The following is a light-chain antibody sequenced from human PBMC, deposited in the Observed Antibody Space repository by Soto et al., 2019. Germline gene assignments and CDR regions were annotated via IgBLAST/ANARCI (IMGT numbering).Light chain of an antibody. CDR3: QHRSPWPPGAT. J-gene: IGKJ5*01. Sequence: EIVLTQSPATLSLSPGERATLSCRASQSVGSSLAWYQQKPGQAPRLLVYDASNRATDIPARFSGSGSGTDFTLTISSLEPEDFAVYYCQHRSPWPPGATFGQGTRLEIK. CDR2: DAS. V-gene: IGKV3-11*01. CDR1: QSVGSS.